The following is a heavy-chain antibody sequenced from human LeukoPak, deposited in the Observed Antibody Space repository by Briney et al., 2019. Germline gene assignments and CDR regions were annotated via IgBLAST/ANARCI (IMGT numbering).Heavy chain of an antibody. Sequence: GESLKISCMVSGYNFVTSWIGWVRQMPGKGLECMGIIDPGDSDTRYSPSFEGQVTISGDKSISAVYLQWSSLKTSDSAMYYCARLHTPICDGDCYPNWFSDLWGRGTQVTVSS. D-gene: IGHD2-21*02. V-gene: IGHV5-51*01. CDR2: IDPGDSDT. J-gene: IGHJ2*01. CDR1: GYNFVTSW. CDR3: ARLHTPICDGDCYPNWFSDL.